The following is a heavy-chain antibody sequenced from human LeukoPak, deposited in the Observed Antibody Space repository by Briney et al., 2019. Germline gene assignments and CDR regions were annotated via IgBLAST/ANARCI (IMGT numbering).Heavy chain of an antibody. D-gene: IGHD6-13*01. J-gene: IGHJ4*02. CDR1: GFTFSSYA. CDR2: ISGSGGST. V-gene: IGHV3-23*01. CDR3: AKDGREAAGNVKLTFDY. Sequence: GGSLRLSCAASGFTFSSYAMSWVRQAPGNGLEWVSAISGSGGSTYYADSVKGRFTISRDNSKNTLYLQMNSLRAEDTAVYYCAKDGREAAGNVKLTFDYWGQGTLVTVSS.